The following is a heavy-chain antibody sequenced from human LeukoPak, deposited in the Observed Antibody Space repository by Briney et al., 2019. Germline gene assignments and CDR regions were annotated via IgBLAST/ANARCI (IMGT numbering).Heavy chain of an antibody. D-gene: IGHD4-17*01. V-gene: IGHV5-51*01. J-gene: IGHJ4*02. Sequence: GESLKISCKGSGYSFTSYWIGWVRQMPGKGLEWMGIIYPGDSDTRYSPSFQGQVTISADKSISTAYLQWCSLKASDTAMYYCARPVYYGDYQYYFDYWGQGTLVTVSS. CDR2: IYPGDSDT. CDR3: ARPVYYGDYQYYFDY. CDR1: GYSFTSYW.